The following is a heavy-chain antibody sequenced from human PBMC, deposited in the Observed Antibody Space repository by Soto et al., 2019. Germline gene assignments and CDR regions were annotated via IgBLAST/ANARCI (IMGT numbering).Heavy chain of an antibody. CDR2: IYYSGST. V-gene: IGHV4-59*01. Sequence: PSETLSLTCTVSGGSISSYYWSWIRQPPGKGLEWIGYIYYSGSTNYNPSLKSRVTISVDTSKNQSSLKLSSVTAADTAVYYCAREGCSGGSCYRGNWFDPWGQGTLVTVSS. CDR3: AREGCSGGSCYRGNWFDP. J-gene: IGHJ5*02. D-gene: IGHD2-15*01. CDR1: GGSISSYY.